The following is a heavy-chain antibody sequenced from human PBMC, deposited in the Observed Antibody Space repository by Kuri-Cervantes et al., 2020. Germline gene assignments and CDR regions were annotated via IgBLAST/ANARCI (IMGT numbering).Heavy chain of an antibody. CDR3: ARFEYSGYLDY. D-gene: IGHD5-12*01. CDR1: GSSISSGYY. Sequence: GSLRLSCAVSGSSISSGYYWGWIRQPPGKGLEWIGSIYHSGSTYYNPSLKSRVTISVDTSKNQFSLKLSSVTAADTAVYYCARFEYSGYLDYWGQGTLVTVSS. J-gene: IGHJ4*02. V-gene: IGHV4-38-2*01. CDR2: IYHSGST.